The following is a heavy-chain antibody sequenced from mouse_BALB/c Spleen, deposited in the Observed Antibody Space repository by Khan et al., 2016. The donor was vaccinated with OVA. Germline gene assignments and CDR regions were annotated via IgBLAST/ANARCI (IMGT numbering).Heavy chain of an antibody. Sequence: QVQLQQSGPVLVKPGASVKMSCKASGYTFSDYVMNWVKQRTGQGLEWIGQIYPGSGNPYYNEKFKGKATLTTDKSSNTAYMQLSSLTSEDSAVYFCARSGDGSLVYWGQGTALTVSS. V-gene: IGHV1-77*01. J-gene: IGHJ2*01. D-gene: IGHD1-1*01. CDR3: ARSGDGSLVY. CDR1: GYTFSDYV. CDR2: IYPGSGNP.